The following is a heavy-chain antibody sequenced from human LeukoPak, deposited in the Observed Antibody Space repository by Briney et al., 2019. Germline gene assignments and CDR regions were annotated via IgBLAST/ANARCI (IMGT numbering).Heavy chain of an antibody. V-gene: IGHV4-39*07. CDR3: ARVERWLQFAAFDI. Sequence: SETLSLTCTVSGGSISSSGYYWVWIRQPPGKGLEWIGTIHYSGSTYYNPSLKSRVTISVDTSKNQFSLKLSSVTAADTAVYYCARVERWLQFAAFDIWGQGTMVTVSS. D-gene: IGHD5-24*01. CDR1: GGSISSSGYY. CDR2: IHYSGST. J-gene: IGHJ3*02.